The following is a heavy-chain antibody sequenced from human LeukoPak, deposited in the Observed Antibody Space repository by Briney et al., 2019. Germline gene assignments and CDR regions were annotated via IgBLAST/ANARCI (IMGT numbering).Heavy chain of an antibody. J-gene: IGHJ4*02. CDR1: GFTFSSYE. CDR2: ISSSGSTI. CDR3: ARESMIVVGAHDY. V-gene: IGHV3-48*03. Sequence: GGSLRLSCAASGFTFSSYEMNWVRQAPGKGLEWVSYISSSGSTIYYADSVKGRFTISRDNAKNSLYLQMNSLRAEDTAVYYCARESMIVVGAHDYWGQGTVVTVSS. D-gene: IGHD3-22*01.